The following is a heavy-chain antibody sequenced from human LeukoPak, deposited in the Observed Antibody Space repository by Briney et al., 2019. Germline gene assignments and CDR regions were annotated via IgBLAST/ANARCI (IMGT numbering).Heavy chain of an antibody. D-gene: IGHD5-24*01. CDR1: GFIVSNNY. Sequence: GGSLRLSCAASGFIVSNNYMSWVRQAPGRGLEWVSVIFAGGTTNYADSVKGRFIISRDNSKNTLYLQMNSLRAEDTAVYYCARDNSVRDEAWWFNPWGQGTLVTVSS. J-gene: IGHJ5*02. V-gene: IGHV3-66*01. CDR2: IFAGGTT. CDR3: ARDNSVRDEAWWFNP.